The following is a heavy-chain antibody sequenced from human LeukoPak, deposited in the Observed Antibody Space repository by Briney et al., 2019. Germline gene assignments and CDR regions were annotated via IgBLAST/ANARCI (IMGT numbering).Heavy chain of an antibody. CDR2: IYSGGST. Sequence: GGSLRLSCAASGFTVSSNYMSWVRQAPGKGLEWVSVIYSGGSTYYADSVKGRFTISRDNSKNTLYLQMNSLRAEDTAVYYCARAGIAAAGVRYYYYYYYMDVWGKGTTVTVSS. D-gene: IGHD6-13*01. V-gene: IGHV3-53*01. CDR1: GFTVSSNY. CDR3: ARAGIAAAGVRYYYYYYYMDV. J-gene: IGHJ6*03.